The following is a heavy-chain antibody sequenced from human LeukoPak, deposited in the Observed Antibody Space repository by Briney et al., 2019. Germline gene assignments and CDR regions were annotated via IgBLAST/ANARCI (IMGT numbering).Heavy chain of an antibody. J-gene: IGHJ4*02. CDR1: GYSISSGYY. CDR2: IYHSGST. D-gene: IGHD3-22*01. V-gene: IGHV4-38-2*01. Sequence: PSETLSLTCAVSGYSISSGYYWGWIRQPPGKGLEWIGSIYHSGSTYYNPPLKSRVTISVDTSKNQFSLKLSSVTAADTAVYYCASSYYYDSSGYYWGQGTLVTVSS. CDR3: ASSYYYDSSGYY.